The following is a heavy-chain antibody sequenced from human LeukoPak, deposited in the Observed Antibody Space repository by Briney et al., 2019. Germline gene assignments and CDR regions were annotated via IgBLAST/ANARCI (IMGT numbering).Heavy chain of an antibody. V-gene: IGHV1-69*05. CDR3: ARGSSSYYYDSSGYYELDY. CDR1: GGTFNSYA. J-gene: IGHJ4*02. CDR2: IILIFGTA. Sequence: SVKVSCKVSGGTFNSYAISWVRQAPGQGLEWMGRIILIFGTANYAQKFQGRVTITTDESTSTAYMELSSLRSEDTAVYYCARGSSSYYYDSSGYYELDYWGQGTLVTVSS. D-gene: IGHD3-22*01.